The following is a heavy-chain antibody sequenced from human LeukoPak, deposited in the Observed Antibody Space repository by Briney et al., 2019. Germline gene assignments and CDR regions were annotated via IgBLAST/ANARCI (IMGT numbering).Heavy chain of an antibody. Sequence: KASETLSLTCTVSGGSISSTSYYWGWIRQPPGKGLEWIGSIYYNGGTYYNPSLKSRVTMSIDTSKNQLSLKVISVTAADTAVYYCARGVIASGGNDFDYWGQGTLVTVSS. V-gene: IGHV4-39*07. CDR1: GGSISSTSYY. D-gene: IGHD6-13*01. CDR2: IYYNGGT. CDR3: ARGVIASGGNDFDY. J-gene: IGHJ4*02.